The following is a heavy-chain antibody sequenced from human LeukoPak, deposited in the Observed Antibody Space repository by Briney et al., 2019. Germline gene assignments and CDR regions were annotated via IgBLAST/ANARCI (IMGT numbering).Heavy chain of an antibody. CDR3: AREGEYDSSGYYDYPIGY. Sequence: SQTLSLTCTVSGGSISSGGYYWSWSRQPRGKGLEWIGYIYYRGSTYYNPSLKSQLTISVETSKNQLSLKLSSVTAADTAVYYCAREGEYDSSGYYDYPIGYWGQGTLVTVSS. CDR1: GGSISSGGYY. J-gene: IGHJ4*02. CDR2: IYYRGST. V-gene: IGHV4-31*01. D-gene: IGHD3-22*01.